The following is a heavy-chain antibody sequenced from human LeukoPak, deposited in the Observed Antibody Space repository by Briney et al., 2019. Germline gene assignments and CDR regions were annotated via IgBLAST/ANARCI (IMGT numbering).Heavy chain of an antibody. CDR1: GFTFSNYG. CDR3: ARANGQLWTTPDY. Sequence: GRSLRLSCAVSGFTFSNYGMHWVRQAPGKGLEWVAVIWYDGSNKYYADSVKGRITISRDNSKNTLYLQMNSLRAEDTAVYYCARANGQLWTTPDYWGQGTLVTISS. CDR2: IWYDGSNK. J-gene: IGHJ4*02. D-gene: IGHD5-18*01. V-gene: IGHV3-33*01.